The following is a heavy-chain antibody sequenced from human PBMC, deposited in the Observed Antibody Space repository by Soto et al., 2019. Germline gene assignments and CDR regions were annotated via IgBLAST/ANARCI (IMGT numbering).Heavy chain of an antibody. V-gene: IGHV4-34*01. Sequence: QVQLQQWGAGLLKPSETLSLTCAVYGGSFSGYYWSWIRQPPGKGLEWIGEINHSGSTNYNPSLKRRVTISVDTSKNQFSLKLSAVTAADTAVYYCARGPRRVVAATEGWFDPWGQGTLVTVSS. CDR3: ARGPRRVVAATEGWFDP. CDR2: INHSGST. J-gene: IGHJ5*02. CDR1: GGSFSGYY. D-gene: IGHD2-15*01.